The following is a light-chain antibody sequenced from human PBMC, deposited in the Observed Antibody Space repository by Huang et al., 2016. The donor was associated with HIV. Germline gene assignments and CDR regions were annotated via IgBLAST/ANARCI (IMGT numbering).Light chain of an antibody. CDR3: MERLHIDRT. CDR2: LGS. J-gene: IGKJ1*01. CDR1: QSLLHSDGNNY. Sequence: DIVMTQSPLSLPVTPGEPATISCRSSQSLLHSDGNNYLAWYQQKPGQPPQLLIYLGSNRASGVPDRFSGSGSGTDFTLKISRVEAEDVGLYFCMERLHIDRTFGPGTKVEIK. V-gene: IGKV2-28*01.